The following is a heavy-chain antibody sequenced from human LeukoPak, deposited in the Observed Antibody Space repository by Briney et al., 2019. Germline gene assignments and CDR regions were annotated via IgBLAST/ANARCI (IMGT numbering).Heavy chain of an antibody. CDR1: GFTFRNFG. J-gene: IGHJ3*02. CDR2: IWDDGSNK. V-gene: IGHV3-33*01. Sequence: GRSLRLSCVASGFTFRNFGMHWVRQAPGKGLEWVALIWDDGSNKGYADSVKGRFSVSRDNSKSTVYLQMNTLGAEDTAVYYCAREIFNGFDIWGQGTMVTVSS. CDR3: AREIFNGFDI.